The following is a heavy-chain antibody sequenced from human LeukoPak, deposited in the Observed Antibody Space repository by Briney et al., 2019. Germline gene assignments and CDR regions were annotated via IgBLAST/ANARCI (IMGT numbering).Heavy chain of an antibody. D-gene: IGHD4-17*01. CDR3: ARALGVTTFDY. J-gene: IGHJ4*02. CDR1: GGSISSGDYY. CDR2: IYYSGST. Sequence: SQTLSLTCTVSGGSISSGDYYWSCIRQPPGKGLEWIGYIYYSGSTYYNPSLKSRVTISVDTSKNQFSLKLSSVTAADTAVYYCARALGVTTFDYWGQGTLVTVSS. V-gene: IGHV4-30-4*08.